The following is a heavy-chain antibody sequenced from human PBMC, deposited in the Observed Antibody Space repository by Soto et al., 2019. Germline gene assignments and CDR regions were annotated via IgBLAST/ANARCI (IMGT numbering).Heavy chain of an antibody. CDR1: GASISRYY. CDR3: ARVPGP. J-gene: IGHJ5*02. Sequence: PXETLSLTCTVSGASISRYYWSWIRQSPGKGLEWIGYIYNTGSTIYNSSLKSRVTISVDTSKNQFSLKLSSVTAADTAVYYCARVPGPWGQGTLVTAPQ. V-gene: IGHV4-59*12. CDR2: IYNTGST.